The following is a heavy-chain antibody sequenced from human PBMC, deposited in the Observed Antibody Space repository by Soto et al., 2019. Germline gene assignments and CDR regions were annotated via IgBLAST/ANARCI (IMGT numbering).Heavy chain of an antibody. D-gene: IGHD6-13*01. J-gene: IGHJ6*02. Sequence: ASVKVSCKASGYTFTGYYMHWVRQAPGQGLEWMGWINPNSGGTNYAQKFQGRVTMTRDTSISTSYMELSRLRSDDTAVYYCAIVHSGWLRNFYYYCGMDVWGQGTTVTVAS. V-gene: IGHV1-2*02. CDR2: INPNSGGT. CDR1: GYTFTGYY. CDR3: AIVHSGWLRNFYYYCGMDV.